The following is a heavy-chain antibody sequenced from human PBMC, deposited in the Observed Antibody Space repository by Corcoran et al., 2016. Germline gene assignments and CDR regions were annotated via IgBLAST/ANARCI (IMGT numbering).Heavy chain of an antibody. V-gene: IGHV3-73*02. J-gene: IGHJ4*02. CDR3: IYWVVDAGY. CDR2: IGSKGDRYAT. CDR1: GFTFSDSI. D-gene: IGHD2-8*02. Sequence: EVQVVESGGGLVQPGGSLKLSCAASGFTFSDSIIYWVRQASGKGLEWVGHIGSKGDRYATAYAATVKGRFATPRDDTKNTAYLQMNSLKREHTSVYYCIYWVVDAGYWGQGALVTFSS.